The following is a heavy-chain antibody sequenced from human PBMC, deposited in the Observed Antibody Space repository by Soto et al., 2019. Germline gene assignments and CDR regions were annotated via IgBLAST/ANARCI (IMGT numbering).Heavy chain of an antibody. D-gene: IGHD3-10*01. V-gene: IGHV4-38-2*02. Sequence: SETLSLTCTVSGYSISSGYYWGWIRQPPGKGLEWIGSIYHSGSTYYNPSLKSRVTISVHTSKNQFSLKLSSVTAADTAVYYCARDRSTMVRGVIGPQYYYYYYGMDVWGQGTTVTVSS. CDR3: ARDRSTMVRGVIGPQYYYYYYGMDV. CDR2: IYHSGST. CDR1: GYSISSGYY. J-gene: IGHJ6*02.